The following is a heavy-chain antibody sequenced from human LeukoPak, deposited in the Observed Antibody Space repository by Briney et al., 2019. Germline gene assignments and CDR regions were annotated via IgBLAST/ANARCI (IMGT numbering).Heavy chain of an antibody. V-gene: IGHV4-59*01. J-gene: IGHJ4*02. CDR3: ARERRSGGSCEPHY. Sequence: PSETLSLTCTVSGGSISSYYWSWIRQPPGKGLEWIGYIYYSGSTNYNPSLKSRVTISVDTSKNQFSLKLSSVTAADTAVYYCARERRSGGSCEPHYWGQGTLVTVSS. D-gene: IGHD2-15*01. CDR2: IYYSGST. CDR1: GGSISSYY.